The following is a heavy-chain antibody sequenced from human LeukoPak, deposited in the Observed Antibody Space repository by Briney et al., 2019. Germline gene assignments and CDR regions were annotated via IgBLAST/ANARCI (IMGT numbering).Heavy chain of an antibody. J-gene: IGHJ6*02. CDR1: GFTFSSYG. CDR3: AKVYGSGPPVYYYYYGMDV. Sequence: PGRSLRLSCAASGFTFSSYGMHWVRQAPGKGLEWVAVISYDGSNKYYADSVKGRFTTSRDNSKNTLYLQMNSLRAEDTAVYYCAKVYGSGPPVYYYYYGMDVWGQGTTVTVSS. CDR2: ISYDGSNK. V-gene: IGHV3-30*18. D-gene: IGHD3-10*01.